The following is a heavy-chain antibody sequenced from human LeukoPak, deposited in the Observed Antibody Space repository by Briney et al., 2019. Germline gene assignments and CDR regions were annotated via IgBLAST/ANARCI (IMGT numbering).Heavy chain of an antibody. CDR3: TGSFGELTFFDY. J-gene: IGHJ4*02. Sequence: GGSLRLSCTASGFTFGDYGMNWVRQAPGKGLEWVSFIRSKAYGGTTEYAASVKGRFTMSRDDSKSIAYLQMNSLKTEDTAVYYCTGSFGELTFFDYWGQGTLVTVSS. CDR1: GFTFGDYG. D-gene: IGHD3-10*01. V-gene: IGHV3-49*04. CDR2: IRSKAYGGTT.